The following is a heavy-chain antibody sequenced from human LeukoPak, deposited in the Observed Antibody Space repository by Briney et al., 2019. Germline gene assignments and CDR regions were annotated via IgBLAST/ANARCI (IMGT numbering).Heavy chain of an antibody. CDR3: ARVPRSYYYYYYMDV. Sequence: SETLSLTCTVSGGSISSGGYYWSWIRQHPGKGLEWIGYIYYSGSTYYNPSLKSRVTISVDTSKNQFSLKLSSVTAADTAVYYCARVPRSYYYYYYMDVWGKGTTVTVSS. V-gene: IGHV4-31*03. J-gene: IGHJ6*03. CDR2: IYYSGST. CDR1: GGSISSGGYY.